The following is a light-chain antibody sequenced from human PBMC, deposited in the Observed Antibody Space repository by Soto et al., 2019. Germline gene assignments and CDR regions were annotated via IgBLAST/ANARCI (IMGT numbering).Light chain of an antibody. J-gene: IGKJ1*01. CDR2: DIS. CDR1: QIVSNV. CDR3: QQYYSYPWT. Sequence: DIQMTQSPSTLSASVGDRVTITCWASQIVSNVLAWFQQKPGRAPKLLIFDISNLASGVPSRFSGSGSGSATEFTLTISSLQPDDSATYYCQQYYSYPWTFGQGTKVDIK. V-gene: IGKV1-5*01.